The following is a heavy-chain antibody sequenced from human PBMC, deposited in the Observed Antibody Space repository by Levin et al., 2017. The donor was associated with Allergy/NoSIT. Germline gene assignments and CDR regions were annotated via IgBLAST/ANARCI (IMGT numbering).Heavy chain of an antibody. Sequence: SETLSLTCAVSGGSISTDNWWSWIRQPPGKGLEWIGEIYRSGDTNHNPSLRSRVTMSVGKSKNHFSLKLSSVTAADTAAYYCATVEGLFCSGVSCSYSFHYWGQGALVTVSS. J-gene: IGHJ4*02. CDR2: IYRSGDT. D-gene: IGHD3-9*01. V-gene: IGHV4-4*02. CDR3: ATVEGLFCSGVSCSYSFHY. CDR1: GGSISTDNW.